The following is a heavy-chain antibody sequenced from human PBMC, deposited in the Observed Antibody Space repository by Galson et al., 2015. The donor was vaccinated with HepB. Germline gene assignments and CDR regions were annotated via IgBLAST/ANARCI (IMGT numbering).Heavy chain of an antibody. V-gene: IGHV3-53*01. CDR1: GFTVSSNY. J-gene: IGHJ3*02. CDR3: ARETHDCSSTSCYTSGAFDI. CDR2: IYSGGST. Sequence: SLRLSCAASGFTVSSNYMSWVRQAPGKGLEWVSVIYSGGSTYYADSVKGRFTISRDNSKNTLYLQMNSLRAEDTAVYYCARETHDCSSTSCYTSGAFDIWGQGTMVTVSS. D-gene: IGHD2-2*02.